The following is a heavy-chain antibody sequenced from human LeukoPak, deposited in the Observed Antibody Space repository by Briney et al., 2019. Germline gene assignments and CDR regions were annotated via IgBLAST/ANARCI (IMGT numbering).Heavy chain of an antibody. CDR2: ISNIGNTM. CDR1: GFTFSDHY. Sequence: GGSLRLSCAASGFTFSDHYMSWIRQAPGKGLEWVSYISNIGNTMYHADSVKGRFTISRDNAKNSLYLEISSLRAEDTAVYYCARERITFGRVIVPNYFDSWGQGTLVTVSS. V-gene: IGHV3-11*04. J-gene: IGHJ4*02. D-gene: IGHD3-16*02. CDR3: ARERITFGRVIVPNYFDS.